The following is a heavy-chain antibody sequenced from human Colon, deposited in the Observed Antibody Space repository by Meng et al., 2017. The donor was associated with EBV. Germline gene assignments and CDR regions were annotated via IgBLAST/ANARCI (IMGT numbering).Heavy chain of an antibody. J-gene: IGHJ2*01. CDR3: ASPLGILGIVDL. CDR1: GGSIRRSSYY. CDR2: IYYSGST. D-gene: IGHD7-27*01. V-gene: IGHV4-39*01. Sequence: QLRLKGSRSGRVKPSECLSRTCTVSGGSIRRSSYYWGWIRQPPGKGLELIGSIYYSGSTYYNPSLKSRVTISVDTSKNQFSLKLSSVTAADTAVYYCASPLGILGIVDLWGRGTLVTVFS.